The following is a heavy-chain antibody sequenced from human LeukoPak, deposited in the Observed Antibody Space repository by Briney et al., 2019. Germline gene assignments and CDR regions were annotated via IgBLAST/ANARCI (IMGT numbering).Heavy chain of an antibody. CDR1: GYTFTSYA. Sequence: GASVKVSRKASGYTFTSYAMHWVRQAPGQRLEWMGWINAGNGNTKYSQKFQGRVTITRDTSASTAYMELSSLRSEDTAVYYCATITSDYTPSDAFDIWGQGTMVTVSS. D-gene: IGHD2-2*02. CDR3: ATITSDYTPSDAFDI. J-gene: IGHJ3*02. CDR2: INAGNGNT. V-gene: IGHV1-3*01.